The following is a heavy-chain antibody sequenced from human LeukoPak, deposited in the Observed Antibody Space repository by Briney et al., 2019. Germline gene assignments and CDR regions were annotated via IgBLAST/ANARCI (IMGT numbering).Heavy chain of an antibody. D-gene: IGHD2-15*01. V-gene: IGHV3-21*01. CDR2: ISSSSSYI. CDR3: ATSVLNCSGGSCYHY. J-gene: IGHJ4*02. Sequence: GGSLRLSCAASGLTFSSCSMNWVRQAPGKGLEWVSSISSSSSYIYYADSVKGRFTISRDNAKNSLYLQMNSLRAEDTAVYYCATSVLNCSGGSCYHYWGQGTLVTVSS. CDR1: GLTFSSCS.